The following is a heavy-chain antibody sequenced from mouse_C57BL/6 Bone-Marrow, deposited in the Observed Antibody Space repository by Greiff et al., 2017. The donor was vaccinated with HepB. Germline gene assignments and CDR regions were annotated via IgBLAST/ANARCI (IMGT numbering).Heavy chain of an antibody. CDR1: GYTFTSYW. CDR2: INPSNGGT. J-gene: IGHJ2*01. D-gene: IGHD2-1*01. Sequence: QVQLQQPGTELVKPGASVKLSCKASGYTFTSYWMHWVKQRPGQGLEWIGNINPSNGGTNYNEKLKSKATLTVDKSSSTAYMQLSSLTSEDSAVYYCARWSLYYGNYAGYWGQGTTLTVSS. CDR3: ARWSLYYGNYAGY. V-gene: IGHV1-53*01.